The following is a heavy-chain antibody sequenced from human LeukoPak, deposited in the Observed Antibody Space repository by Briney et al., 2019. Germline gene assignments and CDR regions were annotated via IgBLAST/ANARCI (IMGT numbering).Heavy chain of an antibody. V-gene: IGHV3-30*04. CDR2: ISYDGSNK. CDR3: GSSGWFSPPQY. CDR1: GFTLNSNK. D-gene: IGHD6-19*01. Sequence: GGSLRLSCAAPGFTLNSNKMHWVRQAQGKGWEGVAVISYDGSNKYYADPVKGRFTISRDNFKNTLYLQMSSLRTEDTAVYYCGSSGWFSPPQYWGQGTLVTVSS. J-gene: IGHJ4*02.